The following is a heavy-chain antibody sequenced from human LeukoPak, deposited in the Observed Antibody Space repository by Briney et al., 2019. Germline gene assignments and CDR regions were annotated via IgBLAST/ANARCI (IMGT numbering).Heavy chain of an antibody. D-gene: IGHD3-22*01. CDR2: IYPGDSDT. CDR3: ARQDNYYYSSGYEAFDY. Sequence: GESLKISCKGSGYTFAGSWIGWVRQMPGEGLEWMGIIYPGDSDTGYSPSFQGQVTISADKSINTAYLQWSSLKASDTGMYYCARQDNYYYSSGYEAFDYWGQGTLVTVSS. CDR1: GYTFAGSW. J-gene: IGHJ4*02. V-gene: IGHV5-51*01.